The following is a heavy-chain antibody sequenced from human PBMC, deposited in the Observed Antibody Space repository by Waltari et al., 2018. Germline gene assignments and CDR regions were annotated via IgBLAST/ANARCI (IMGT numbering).Heavy chain of an antibody. D-gene: IGHD3-22*01. Sequence: QLQLQESGPGLVKPSETLSLTCTVSGGSISSSSYYWGWIRQPPGKGLEWIGSIYYSGRTYYNPSLKSRVTISVDTSKNQFSLKLSSVTAADTAVYYCARLDYYDSSGYYYLYYFDYWGQGTLVTVSS. V-gene: IGHV4-39*01. J-gene: IGHJ4*02. CDR3: ARLDYYDSSGYYYLYYFDY. CDR2: IYYSGRT. CDR1: GGSISSSSYY.